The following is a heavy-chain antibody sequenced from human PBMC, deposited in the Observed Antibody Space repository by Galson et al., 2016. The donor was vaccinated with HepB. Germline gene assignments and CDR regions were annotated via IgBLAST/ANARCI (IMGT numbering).Heavy chain of an antibody. V-gene: IGHV1-18*01. CDR3: ARGPKGRGATATSFYYYGMDV. J-gene: IGHJ6*02. Sequence: SVKVSCKASGFTFSDYAISWVRQAPGQGLEWMGWIGAYQGNTKYSQKLQGRVTMTADTSASTAYMELRSVKSGDTAVYYCARGPKGRGATATSFYYYGMDVWGQGTTVTVSS. CDR2: IGAYQGNT. CDR1: GFTFSDYA. D-gene: IGHD2-15*01.